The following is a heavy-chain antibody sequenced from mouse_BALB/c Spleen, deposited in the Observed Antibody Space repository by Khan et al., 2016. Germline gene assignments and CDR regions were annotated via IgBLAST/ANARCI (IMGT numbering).Heavy chain of an antibody. J-gene: IGHJ2*01. V-gene: IGHV9-4*02. CDR1: GYNFNTAG. CDR2: LNTHSAVP. CDR3: ARDRYDWYYFDY. D-gene: IGHD2-14*01. Sequence: QIQLVQSGPELQKPGETVRISCKATGYNFNTAGPQWVQKIPGTGLKWIGWLNTHSAVPKCADDFKGRVGFSLEASVTTAYLQISNLSNDYSATFVCARDRYDWYYFDYWGQGTTHTGST.